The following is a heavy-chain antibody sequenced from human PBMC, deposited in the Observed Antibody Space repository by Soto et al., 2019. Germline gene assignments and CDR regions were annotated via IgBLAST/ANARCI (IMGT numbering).Heavy chain of an antibody. V-gene: IGHV3-23*01. CDR2: ISGSGGAT. J-gene: IGHJ5*02. CDR1: GFTFRNYA. Sequence: EEQLLESGGGLIQPGGSLRLSCAASGFTFRNYAMSWVRQAPGEGLEWVSSISGSGGATFYADSVKGRFTISRDNSRNTLYLQMNSLRAEDTAIYYCAKYTEGFDAWGQGTLVTVSS. CDR3: AKYTEGFDA.